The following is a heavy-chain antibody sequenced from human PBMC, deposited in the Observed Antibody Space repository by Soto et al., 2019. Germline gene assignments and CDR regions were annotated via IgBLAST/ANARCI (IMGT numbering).Heavy chain of an antibody. J-gene: IGHJ4*02. Sequence: HPGGSLRLSCADSGFRFSSYSMSWVRQTPGKGLEWVAAITATGDRTYYADSVTGRFTISRDNSKKTHYLQMNSLRAEDTAMYYCATMNGYFEYWGPGTPVTVSS. CDR2: ITATGDRT. CDR1: GFRFSSYS. CDR3: ATMNGYFEY. D-gene: IGHD3-22*01. V-gene: IGHV3-23*01.